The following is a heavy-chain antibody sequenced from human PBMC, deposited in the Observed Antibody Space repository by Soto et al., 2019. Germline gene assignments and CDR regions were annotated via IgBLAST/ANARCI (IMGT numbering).Heavy chain of an antibody. CDR3: ARDLSSIAARPPRYYYYGMDV. J-gene: IGHJ6*02. CDR1: GGTFSSYA. D-gene: IGHD6-6*01. V-gene: IGHV1-69*13. CDR2: IIPIFGTA. Sequence: RASVKVSCKASGGTFSSYAISWVRQAPGQGLEWMGGIIPIFGTANYAQKFQGRVTITADESTSTAYMELSSLRSEDTAVYYCARDLSSIAARPPRYYYYGMDVWGQGTTVTVSS.